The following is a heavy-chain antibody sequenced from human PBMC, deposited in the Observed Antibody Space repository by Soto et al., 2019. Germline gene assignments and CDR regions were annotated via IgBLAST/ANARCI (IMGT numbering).Heavy chain of an antibody. V-gene: IGHV1-69*13. CDR3: ARDDSGFSGSHYIDYFNY. J-gene: IGHJ4*02. CDR1: GDTFSTYT. CDR2: IIPRSATS. D-gene: IGHD1-26*01. Sequence: SVKVSCKASGDTFSTYTITWVRQAPGQGLEWMGGIIPRSATSNYAQKFQGRVTITADESTRTAYMELSSLTSEDTAVYYCARDDSGFSGSHYIDYFNYCGQGALVTVYS.